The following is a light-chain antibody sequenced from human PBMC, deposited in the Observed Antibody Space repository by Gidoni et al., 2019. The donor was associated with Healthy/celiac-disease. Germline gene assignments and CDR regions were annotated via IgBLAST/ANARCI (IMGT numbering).Light chain of an antibody. CDR3: QQSYSTPPLFT. CDR2: AAS. J-gene: IGKJ3*01. Sequence: IQIIHSPSFLSASVGDRITITCRASQSISSYLNWYQQKPGKAPKLLIYAASSLQSGVPSRFSGSGSGTDFTLTISSLQPEDFATYYCQQSYSTPPLFTFVPGTKVDIK. V-gene: IGKV1-39*01. CDR1: QSISSY.